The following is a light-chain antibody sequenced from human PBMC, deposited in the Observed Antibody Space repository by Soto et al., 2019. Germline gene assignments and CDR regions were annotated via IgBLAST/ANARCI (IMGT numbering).Light chain of an antibody. J-gene: IGLJ2*01. V-gene: IGLV1-44*01. Sequence: QSVLIQPTSASGTPGQRVTISCSGSSSNIGSNTVNWYQQLPGTAPKLLIYSNNQRPSGVPDRFSGSKSGTSASLAISGLQSEDEADYYCAAWDDSLNGDVVFGGGTKVTVL. CDR3: AAWDDSLNGDVV. CDR1: SSNIGSNT. CDR2: SNN.